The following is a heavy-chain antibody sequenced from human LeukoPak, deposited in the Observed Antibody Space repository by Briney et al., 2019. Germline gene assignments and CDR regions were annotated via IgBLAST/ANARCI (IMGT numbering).Heavy chain of an antibody. CDR3: AKDDDSSGYIDY. CDR1: GFTFSSYN. D-gene: IGHD3-22*01. J-gene: IGHJ4*02. V-gene: IGHV3-21*01. CDR2: ITSDSRYM. Sequence: GGSLSLSCAASGFTFSSYNMNWVRQAPGKGLEWVSSITSDSRYMYYADSVKGRFTISRDNSKNTLYLQMNSLRAEDTAVYYCAKDDDSSGYIDYWGQGTLVTVSS.